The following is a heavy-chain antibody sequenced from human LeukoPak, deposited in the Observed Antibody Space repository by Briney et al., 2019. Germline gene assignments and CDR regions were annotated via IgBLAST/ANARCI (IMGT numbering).Heavy chain of an antibody. Sequence: PSETLSLTCTVSGGSISNYYWSWIRQPPGKGLEWIGYIYYSGSTNYNPSLKGRVTMSVDTSKKQFSLRLSSVTAADTAVYYCARGMNSGSYFVGHDAFDIWGQGTMVTVSS. V-gene: IGHV4-59*01. D-gene: IGHD1-26*01. J-gene: IGHJ3*02. CDR1: GGSISNYY. CDR2: IYYSGST. CDR3: ARGMNSGSYFVGHDAFDI.